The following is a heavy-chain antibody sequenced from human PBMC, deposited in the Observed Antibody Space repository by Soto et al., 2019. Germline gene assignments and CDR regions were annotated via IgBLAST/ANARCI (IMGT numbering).Heavy chain of an antibody. CDR1: GFTFSSYA. D-gene: IGHD3-10*01. Sequence: EVQLLESGGGLVQPGGSLRLSCAASGFTFSSYAMSWVGQAPGKGLEWVSAISGSGGSTYYADSVKGRFTISRDNSKNTLYLQMNSLRAEDTAVYYCSKSYYGSGSYNFNGGHFDYWGQGTLVTVSS. CDR2: ISGSGGST. J-gene: IGHJ4*02. V-gene: IGHV3-23*01. CDR3: SKSYYGSGSYNFNGGHFDY.